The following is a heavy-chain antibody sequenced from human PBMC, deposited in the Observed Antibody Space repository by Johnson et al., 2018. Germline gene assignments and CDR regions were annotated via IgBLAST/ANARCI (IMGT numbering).Heavy chain of an antibody. CDR3: ARAYGSGGSCWGYFHH. J-gene: IGHJ1*01. Sequence: QVQLQESGPGLVNPSQTLSLTCTVSGVSISSDNYYWGWIRQPAGKGLEWIGRIYTSGNTNYNPSLKSRVTLSVDTSKNQFSLQLSSVTAADTAVDSCARAYGSGGSCWGYFHHWGQGTLVTGSS. CDR2: IYTSGNT. D-gene: IGHD2-15*01. V-gene: IGHV4-61*02. CDR1: GVSISSDNYY.